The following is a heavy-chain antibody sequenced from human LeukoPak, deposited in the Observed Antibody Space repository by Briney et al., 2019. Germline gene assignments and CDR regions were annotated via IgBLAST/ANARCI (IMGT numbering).Heavy chain of an antibody. CDR3: AKDRMTAGPRRYYYYGMDV. V-gene: IGHV3-23*01. D-gene: IGHD2-21*02. CDR2: ISGSGGST. Sequence: GGSLRLSCAASGFTFSSYAMSWVRQASGKGLEWVSPISGSGGSTYYADSVKGRFTISRDNSKNTLYLQMNSLRAEDTAVYYCAKDRMTAGPRRYYYYGMDVWGQGTTVTVSS. CDR1: GFTFSSYA. J-gene: IGHJ6*02.